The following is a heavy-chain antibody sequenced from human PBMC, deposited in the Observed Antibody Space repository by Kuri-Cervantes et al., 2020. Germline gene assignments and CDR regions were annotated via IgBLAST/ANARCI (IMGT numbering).Heavy chain of an antibody. CDR3: AGSLRSFDDYYYMDV. J-gene: IGHJ6*03. V-gene: IGHV4-59*01. CDR2: IHYSGST. CDR1: GGYISGSY. D-gene: IGHD3-9*01. Sequence: SETLSLTCTVSGGYISGSYWSWIRQPPGKGLEWIGYIHYSGSTNNSPSLKSRLTISVDTSKNQFSLKLNSVTAADTAVYYCAGSLRSFDDYYYMDVWGQGTTVTVSS.